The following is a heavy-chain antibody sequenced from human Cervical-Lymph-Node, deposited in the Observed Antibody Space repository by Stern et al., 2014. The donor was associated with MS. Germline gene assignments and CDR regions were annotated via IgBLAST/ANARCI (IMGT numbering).Heavy chain of an antibody. CDR2: IVWDDDK. CDR3: ARSPPYYEFWNDYYYFDY. CDR1: GFSLSTSGMR. D-gene: IGHD3-3*01. Sequence: QVTLKESGPALVKPTQTLTLTCTFSGFSLSTSGMRVSWIRQPPGKALEWLALIVWDDDKFYSTSLKTRLTISKDTSKNQVVLTMTNMDPVDTATYYCARSPPYYEFWNDYYYFDYWGQGTLVAVSS. J-gene: IGHJ4*02. V-gene: IGHV2-70*04.